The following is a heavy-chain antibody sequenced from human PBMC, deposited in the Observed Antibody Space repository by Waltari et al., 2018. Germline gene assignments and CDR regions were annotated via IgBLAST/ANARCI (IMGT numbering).Heavy chain of an antibody. CDR1: GYLFTTNT. D-gene: IGHD2-15*01. Sequence: QIQLVQSGAEVKKPGASVRVDCTASGYLFTTNTITWVRQAPGQGLEWMGWISAYNGKTNYAQKLQGRVTLTTDTSTSTAYMELRSLKSDDTAVYYCARRTSATGFDPWGQGTLVTVSS. CDR2: ISAYNGKT. CDR3: ARRTSATGFDP. V-gene: IGHV1-18*04. J-gene: IGHJ5*02.